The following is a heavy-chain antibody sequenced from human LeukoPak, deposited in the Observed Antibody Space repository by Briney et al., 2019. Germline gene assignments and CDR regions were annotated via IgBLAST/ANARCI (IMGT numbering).Heavy chain of an antibody. CDR3: ARGNSGHCSGATCYALDY. D-gene: IGHD2-2*01. J-gene: IGHJ4*02. Sequence: GGSLRLSCAASGFTFSRYAVSYLRQAPGKGLEWVAAISDDFGTYHADSVKGRFTISRDNSRNTLYLQMTSLRAEDTAVYYCARGNSGHCSGATCYALDYWGQGTLVTVSS. CDR2: ISDDFGT. CDR1: GFTFSRYA. V-gene: IGHV3-23*01.